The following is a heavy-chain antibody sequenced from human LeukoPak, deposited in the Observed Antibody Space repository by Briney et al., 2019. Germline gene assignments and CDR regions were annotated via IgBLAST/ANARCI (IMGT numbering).Heavy chain of an antibody. J-gene: IGHJ4*02. CDR2: INSDGSST. V-gene: IGHV3-74*01. CDR1: GFTFSSYW. Sequence: GGSLRLSCAASGFTFSSYWMHWVRQAPGKGLVWVSRINSDGSSTSYADSVKGRFTISRDNAKNTLYLQMNSLRAEDTAVYCCARDPDGDYDLDYWGQGTLVTVSS. D-gene: IGHD4-17*01. CDR3: ARDPDGDYDLDY.